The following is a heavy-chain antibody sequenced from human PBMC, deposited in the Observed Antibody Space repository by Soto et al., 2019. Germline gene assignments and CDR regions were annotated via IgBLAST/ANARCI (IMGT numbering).Heavy chain of an antibody. V-gene: IGHV4-30-4*01. CDR2: IYYSGST. CDR3: ARERSPFEYSSRPNPSNFDY. Sequence: TLSLTCTVSGGSISSGDYYWSWIRQPPGKGLEWIGYIYYSGSTYYNPSLKSRVTISVDTSKNQFSLKLSSVTAADTAVYYCARERSPFEYSSRPNPSNFDYWGQGTLVTVSS. CDR1: GGSISSGDYY. J-gene: IGHJ4*02. D-gene: IGHD6-6*01.